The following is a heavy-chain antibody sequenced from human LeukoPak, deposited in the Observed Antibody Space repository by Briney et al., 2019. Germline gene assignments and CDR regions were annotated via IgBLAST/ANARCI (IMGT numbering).Heavy chain of an antibody. CDR3: ARSYCGGDCYFGGAIVDY. D-gene: IGHD2-21*02. Sequence: SETLLHTCTVSGGSISGYYWSWIRQPPGKGLEWVGYIYHSGRANYNPSLRSRVTISVDTSKNQFSLKLSSVAAADTAVYYCARSYCGGDCYFGGAIVDYWGQGTLVTVSS. CDR2: IYHSGRA. V-gene: IGHV4-4*09. CDR1: GGSISGYY. J-gene: IGHJ4*02.